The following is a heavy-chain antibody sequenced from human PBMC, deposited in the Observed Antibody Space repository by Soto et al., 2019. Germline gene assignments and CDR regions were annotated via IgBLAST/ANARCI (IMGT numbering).Heavy chain of an antibody. CDR1: GFTFSSYG. Sequence: GGSLRLSCAASGFTFSSYGMHWVRQAPGKGLEWVAVISYDGSNKYYADSVKGRFTISRDNSKNTLYLQMNSLRAEDTAVYYCAKDTSSGYDQQYYFDYWGQGTLVTVSS. CDR2: ISYDGSNK. CDR3: AKDTSSGYDQQYYFDY. D-gene: IGHD5-12*01. V-gene: IGHV3-30*18. J-gene: IGHJ4*02.